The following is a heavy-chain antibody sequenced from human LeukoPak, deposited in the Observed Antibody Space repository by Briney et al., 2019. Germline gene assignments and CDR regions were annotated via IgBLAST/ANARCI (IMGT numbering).Heavy chain of an antibody. V-gene: IGHV4-30-4*01. J-gene: IGHJ4*02. Sequence: PSETLSLTCTVSGGSISSGDYYWSWIRQPPGKGLEWIAYMYYSGSTYYNPSLKSRVTMSADTSKNQLSLKLSSVTAADTAVYYCARQTYGRSLDYWGQGTLVTVSS. CDR1: GGSISSGDYY. CDR2: MYYSGST. CDR3: ARQTYGRSLDY. D-gene: IGHD4-17*01.